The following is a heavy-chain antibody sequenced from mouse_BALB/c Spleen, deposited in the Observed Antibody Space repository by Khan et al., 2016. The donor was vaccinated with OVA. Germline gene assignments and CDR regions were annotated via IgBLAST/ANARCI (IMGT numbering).Heavy chain of an antibody. J-gene: IGHJ4*01. CDR1: GFSLTDYA. CDR2: IWVSGSK. Sequence: QVRLQQSGPGLVAPSQSLSITCTVSGFSLTDYAVSWIRQPPGKGLEWLGVIWVSGSKYYNSVLKPRLSISKDNSKSQVFLKMNSLQTDDTAMYFCARDPPYYSMDYWGQGTSVTVSS. CDR3: ARDPPYYSMDY. V-gene: IGHV2-6-5*01.